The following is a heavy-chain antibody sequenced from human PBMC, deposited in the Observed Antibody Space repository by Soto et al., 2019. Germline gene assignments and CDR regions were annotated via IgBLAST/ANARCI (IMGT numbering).Heavy chain of an antibody. CDR2: IIPILGIV. D-gene: IGHD2-21*02. V-gene: IGHV1-69*02. Sequence: QVQLVQSGAEVKKPGSSVKVSCKASGGTFSSYTISWVRQAPGQGLEWMGRIIPILGIVNYAQKFQGRVTITADKSTSTAYMELSSLRSEDTAVYYCARIQTDERGSDSTVDYWGQGTLVTVSS. CDR1: GGTFSSYT. J-gene: IGHJ4*02. CDR3: ARIQTDERGSDSTVDY.